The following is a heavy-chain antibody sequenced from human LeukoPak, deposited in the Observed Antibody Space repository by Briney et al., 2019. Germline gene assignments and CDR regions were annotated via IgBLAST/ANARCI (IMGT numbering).Heavy chain of an antibody. Sequence: GGSLRLSCAASGFTFSSYSMNWVRQAPGKGLEWVSSISSSSSYIYYADSVKGRFTISRDNAKNSLYLQMNSLRAEDTAVYYCARGGAGPLGLDYWGQGTLVTVSS. CDR2: ISSSSSYI. CDR3: ARGGAGPLGLDY. D-gene: IGHD3-16*01. V-gene: IGHV3-21*01. CDR1: GFTFSSYS. J-gene: IGHJ4*02.